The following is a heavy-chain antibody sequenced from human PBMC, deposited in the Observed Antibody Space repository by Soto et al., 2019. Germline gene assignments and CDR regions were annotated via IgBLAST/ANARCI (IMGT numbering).Heavy chain of an antibody. CDR1: GYTFTSYG. J-gene: IGHJ6*02. CDR3: AREYYYDSSCYYSHGMDV. D-gene: IGHD3-22*01. Sequence: QVQLVQSGAEVKKPGASVKVSCKASGYTFTSYGISWVRQAPGQGLEWMGWISAYNGNTNYAQKLQGRVTMTTDTSTSTAYMELRSLRSDDTAVYYCAREYYYDSSCYYSHGMDVWGQGTTVTVSS. V-gene: IGHV1-18*01. CDR2: ISAYNGNT.